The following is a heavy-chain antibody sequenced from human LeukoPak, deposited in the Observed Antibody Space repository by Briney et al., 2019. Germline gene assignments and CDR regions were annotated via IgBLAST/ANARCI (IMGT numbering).Heavy chain of an antibody. D-gene: IGHD1-7*01. CDR2: IIPIFGTA. Sequence: GSSVKVSCKASGGTFSSYAISWVRQAPGQGLEWMGGIIPIFGTANYAQKFQGRVTITTDESTSTAYMEPSSLRSEDTAVYYCARITGTGTTSSLYYYYYMDVWGKGTRVTVSS. CDR1: GGTFSSYA. CDR3: ARITGTGTTSSLYYYYYMDV. V-gene: IGHV1-69*05. J-gene: IGHJ6*03.